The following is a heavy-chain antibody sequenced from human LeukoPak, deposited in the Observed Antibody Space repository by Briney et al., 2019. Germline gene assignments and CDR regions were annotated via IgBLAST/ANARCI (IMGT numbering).Heavy chain of an antibody. Sequence: SETLSLTCTVSGGSITYYHWSWVRQPPGKGLEWIGYIYYSGSTNYNPSLKSRVTISVDTPKNQFSLKLSSVTAADTAVYYCARRLSSWYAFDYWGQGTLVTVSS. J-gene: IGHJ4*02. V-gene: IGHV4-59*08. D-gene: IGHD6-13*01. CDR3: ARRLSSWYAFDY. CDR1: GGSITYYH. CDR2: IYYSGST.